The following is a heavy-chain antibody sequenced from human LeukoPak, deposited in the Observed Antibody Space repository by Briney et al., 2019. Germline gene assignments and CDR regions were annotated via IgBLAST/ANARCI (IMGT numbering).Heavy chain of an antibody. CDR1: GFTFSSYA. V-gene: IGHV3-23*01. J-gene: IGHJ4*02. CDR3: AKPPAVRRVPWDY. Sequence: SGGSLRLSCAASGFTFSSYAMSWVRQAPGKGLEWVSAISGSGGSTYYADSVEGRFTISRDNSKNTLYLQMNSLRAEDTAVYYCAKPPAVRRVPWDYWGQGTLVTVSS. CDR2: ISGSGGST. D-gene: IGHD1-1*01.